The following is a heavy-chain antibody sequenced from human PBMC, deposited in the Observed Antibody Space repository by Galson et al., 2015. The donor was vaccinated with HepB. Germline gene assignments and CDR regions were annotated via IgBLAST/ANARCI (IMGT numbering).Heavy chain of an antibody. CDR2: SDPEDGDT. J-gene: IGHJ3*02. CDR1: GYTLTELS. Sequence: SVKVSCKVSGYTLTELSMHWVRQAPGKGLEWMGGSDPEDGDTVYAQKFQGRVTFTADKAATTVYMEMGSLRSDDTAVFYCARADREGAFDIWGQGTRVTVSS. D-gene: IGHD3-16*02. V-gene: IGHV1-24*01. CDR3: ARADREGAFDI.